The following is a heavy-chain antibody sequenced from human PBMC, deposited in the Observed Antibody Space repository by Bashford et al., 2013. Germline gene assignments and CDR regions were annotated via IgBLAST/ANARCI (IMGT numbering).Heavy chain of an antibody. Sequence: ASVKGSPARASGYTFTSYDINWVRQATGQGLEWMGWMNLNSGNTGYAQKFQGRVTMTRDTSISTAYMEVSSLRSEDTAVYYCAKGDSHYWYFLDVWAKGDHGHRLL. CDR1: GYTFTSYD. D-gene: IGHD4-11*01. J-gene: IGHJ6*03. CDR3: AKGDSHYWYFLDV. V-gene: IGHV1-8*01. CDR2: MNLNSGNT.